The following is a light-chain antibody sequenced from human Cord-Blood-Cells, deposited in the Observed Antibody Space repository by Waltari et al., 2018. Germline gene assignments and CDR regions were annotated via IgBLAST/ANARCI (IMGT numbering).Light chain of an antibody. CDR1: NIGSKS. Sequence: SYVLTQPPSVSVAPGKTARITCWGNNIGSKSVHWYQQKPGQAPVLVIYYDSDRPSGIPERFSGSNSGNTATLTISRVEAGDEADYYCQVWDSSSDHNVVFGGGTKLTVL. V-gene: IGLV3-21*04. CDR2: YDS. CDR3: QVWDSSSDHNVV. J-gene: IGLJ2*01.